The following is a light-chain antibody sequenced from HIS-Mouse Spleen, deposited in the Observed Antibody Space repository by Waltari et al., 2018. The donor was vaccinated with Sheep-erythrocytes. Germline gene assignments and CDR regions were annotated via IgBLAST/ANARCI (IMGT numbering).Light chain of an antibody. Sequence: SYELTQPSSVSVSPGQTARITCSGDVLAKKYARWFQQKPGQAPVLVIYKDSERPSGNPGRVSGLSSGTTVTLTISGAQVEDEADYYCYSAADNNLVFGGGTKLTVL. CDR2: KDS. J-gene: IGLJ3*02. CDR3: YSAADNNLV. V-gene: IGLV3-27*01. CDR1: VLAKKY.